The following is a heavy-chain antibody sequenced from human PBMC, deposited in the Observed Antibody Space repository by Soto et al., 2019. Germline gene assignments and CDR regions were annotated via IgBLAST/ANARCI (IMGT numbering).Heavy chain of an antibody. Sequence: GVSLRVSCAAAGGDIRDYGMHWVRQAPGERLEWLSYIASSSSVTYYTDSVKDRFTVSRDDAKNSLYLRMNSLRDEDTAVYYCARAALHVYDYWGQGSLVTGSS. J-gene: IGHJ4*02. CDR1: GGDIRDYG. V-gene: IGHV3-48*02. D-gene: IGHD3-10*02. CDR2: IASSSSVT. CDR3: ARAALHVYDY.